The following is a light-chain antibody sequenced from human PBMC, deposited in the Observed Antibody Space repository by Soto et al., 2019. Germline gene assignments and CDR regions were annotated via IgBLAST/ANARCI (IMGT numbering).Light chain of an antibody. J-gene: IGLJ1*01. CDR3: SSYAGNNNYV. CDR1: SSDIGDYNY. V-gene: IGLV2-8*01. Sequence: QSVRTQPPSASGSPGQSVTFAGTGTSSDIGDYNYVSWYQQHPGKAPKLMIYEVTKRPSGVPDRFSGSKSGNTASLTVSGLQADDEADYYCSSYAGNNNYVFGTGTKVTVL. CDR2: EVT.